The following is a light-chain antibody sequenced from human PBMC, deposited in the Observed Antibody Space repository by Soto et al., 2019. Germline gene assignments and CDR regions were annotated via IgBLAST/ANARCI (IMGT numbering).Light chain of an antibody. J-gene: IGKJ1*01. CDR2: GAS. Sequence: EIVLTQSPGTLSLYPGKRATHSCRASQSVSSSYLAWYQQKPGQAPRLLIYGASSRATGIPDRFSGSGSGTDFTLTISRLEPEDFAVYYCQQYCSSPPWTFGQGTKV. V-gene: IGKV3-20*01. CDR1: QSVSSSY. CDR3: QQYCSSPPWT.